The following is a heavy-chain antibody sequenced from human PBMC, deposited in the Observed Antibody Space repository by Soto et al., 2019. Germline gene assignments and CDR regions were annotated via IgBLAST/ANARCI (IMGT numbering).Heavy chain of an antibody. V-gene: IGHV6-1*01. J-gene: IGHJ4*02. CDR2: TYYRSKWYN. CDR3: ATYYYDSSGYPGPFDY. Sequence: SQTLSLTCAISGDSVSSNNAAWNWIRQSPSRGLEWLGRTYYRSKWYNDYAVSVKSRITINPDTSKNQFSLQLNSVTPEDTAVYYCATYYYDSSGYPGPFDYWGQGTLVTVSS. D-gene: IGHD3-22*01. CDR1: GDSVSSNNAA.